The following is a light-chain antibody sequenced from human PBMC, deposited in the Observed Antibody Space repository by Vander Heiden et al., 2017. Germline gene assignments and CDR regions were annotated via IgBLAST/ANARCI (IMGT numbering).Light chain of an antibody. J-gene: IGLJ1*01. CDR2: GKN. Sequence: SSELTQHPAVSVALGQTVRITCQGDSLRQHYANWYQQKPGQAHVLVIYGKNKRPSGIPDRFSGSSSENTASPTITGAQAEDEAAYHCSSRGRGGKYVVFSGTGTKLTVL. CDR1: SLRQHY. V-gene: IGLV3-19*01. CDR3: SSRGRGGKYVVF.